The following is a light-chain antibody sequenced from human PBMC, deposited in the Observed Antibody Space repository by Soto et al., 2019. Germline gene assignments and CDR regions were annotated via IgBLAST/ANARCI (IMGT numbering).Light chain of an antibody. Sequence: DIQMTQSPSTLSASVGARVTITCRASQSISSWLAWYQQKPGKAPKLLIYKASNLQSGVPSRFSGSGSGTDFTLAISSLQPDDVATYYCQQYYSHYSFGQGTKLEIK. CDR1: QSISSW. V-gene: IGKV1-5*03. CDR3: QQYYSHYS. J-gene: IGKJ2*01. CDR2: KAS.